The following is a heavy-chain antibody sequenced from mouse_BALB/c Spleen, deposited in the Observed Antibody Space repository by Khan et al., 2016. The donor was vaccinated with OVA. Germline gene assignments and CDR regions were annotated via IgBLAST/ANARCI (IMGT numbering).Heavy chain of an antibody. D-gene: IGHD2-2*01. CDR3: TGHGYVAWFTY. Sequence: VQLKQSGPELMKPGASGKISCKASGYSFTTYYIHWVKQSHEKSLEWIGYIDPFSGDTTYNQKFKGMATLTVDKSSSTAYIHLSNLTSEDSAVYYCTGHGYVAWFTYWGQGTLVTVSA. CDR1: GYSFTTYY. V-gene: IGHV1S135*01. CDR2: IDPFSGDT. J-gene: IGHJ3*01.